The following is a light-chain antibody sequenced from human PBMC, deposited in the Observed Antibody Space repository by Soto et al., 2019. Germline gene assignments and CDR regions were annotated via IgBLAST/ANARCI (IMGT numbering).Light chain of an antibody. V-gene: IGKV3-20*01. CDR3: EYYGXSIT. CDR1: QSISNNH. J-gene: IGKJ4*01. CDR2: GTS. Sequence: ENVVRQSPGTLSLSPGERVTLSCRASQSISNNHLDWYQQKPGHAPRLLIHGTSKRATGIPDRFSGSGSGTDFTLTFSRLETEDFEVYFCEYYGXSITCGVGTQV.